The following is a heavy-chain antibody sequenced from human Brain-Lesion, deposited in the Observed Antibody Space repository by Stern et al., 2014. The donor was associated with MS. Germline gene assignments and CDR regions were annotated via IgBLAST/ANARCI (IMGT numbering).Heavy chain of an antibody. CDR1: GFTFNSYW. J-gene: IGHJ1*01. Sequence: VQLVQSGGGLVQPGGSLRLSCTASGFTFNSYWMSWVRQAPGKGLEWVANIKEAGSEKYYVESVKGRFTVSRDNAKNSMYLQMNSLRVDDTATYYCARIGYSSSWYSPVGFFQHWGQGTLVTVSS. CDR2: IKEAGSEK. V-gene: IGHV3-7*01. D-gene: IGHD6-13*01. CDR3: ARIGYSSSWYSPVGFFQH.